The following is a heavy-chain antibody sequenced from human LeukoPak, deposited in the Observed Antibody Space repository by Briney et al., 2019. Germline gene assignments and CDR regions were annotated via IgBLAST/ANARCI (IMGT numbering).Heavy chain of an antibody. V-gene: IGHV3-20*04. CDR1: GFTFDDYG. Sequence: GGSLRLSCAASGFTFDDYGMSWVRQAPGKGLEWVSGINWNGGSTGYADSVKGRFTISRDNAKNSLYLQMNSLRAEDTAVYYCARDLIAAAGTNPESYYYYYYMDVWGKGTTVTVSS. CDR3: ARDLIAAAGTNPESYYYYYYMDV. CDR2: INWNGGST. D-gene: IGHD6-13*01. J-gene: IGHJ6*03.